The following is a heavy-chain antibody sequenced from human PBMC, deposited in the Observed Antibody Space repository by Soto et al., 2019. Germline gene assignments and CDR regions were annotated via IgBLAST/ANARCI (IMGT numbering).Heavy chain of an antibody. D-gene: IGHD1-7*01. Sequence: GEYLKISCKGSGYSFTSYLISWVRQMPGKGLEWMGRIDPSDSYTNYSPSFQGHVTISADKSISTAYLQWSSLKASDTAMYSCGMNWRNSISFDICGPGIMLTVS. V-gene: IGHV5-10-1*01. CDR1: GYSFTSYL. CDR3: GMNWRNSISFDI. CDR2: IDPSDSYT. J-gene: IGHJ3*02.